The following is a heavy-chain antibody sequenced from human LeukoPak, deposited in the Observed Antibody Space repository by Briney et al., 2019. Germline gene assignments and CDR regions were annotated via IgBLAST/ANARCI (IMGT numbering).Heavy chain of an antibody. V-gene: IGHV5-51*01. J-gene: IGHJ3*02. CDR1: GYSFTSYW. D-gene: IGHD2-2*01. Sequence: GESLKISCKGSGYSFTSYWIGWVRQMPGKGLEWMGIIYHGDSDTRYSPSFQGQVTISADKSISTAYQQWSSLKASDTAMYYCASADIVVVPAALSNAFDIWGQGTMVTVSS. CDR3: ASADIVVVPAALSNAFDI. CDR2: IYHGDSDT.